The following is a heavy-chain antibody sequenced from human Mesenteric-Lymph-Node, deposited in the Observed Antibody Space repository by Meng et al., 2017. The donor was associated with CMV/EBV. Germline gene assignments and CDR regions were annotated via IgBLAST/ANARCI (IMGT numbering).Heavy chain of an antibody. V-gene: IGHV3-33*06. J-gene: IGHJ4*02. CDR3: AKPTYSSDWPPPIDY. CDR1: GFTFSTHG. Sequence: GGSLRLSCTASGFTFSTHGMHWVRQAPGKGLEWVAVMWYDGRNKFYADSVKGRFTISRDNSQNTLYLQMNSLRVEDTAVYYCAKPTYSSDWPPPIDYWGQGTLVTVSS. CDR2: MWYDGRNK. D-gene: IGHD6-25*01.